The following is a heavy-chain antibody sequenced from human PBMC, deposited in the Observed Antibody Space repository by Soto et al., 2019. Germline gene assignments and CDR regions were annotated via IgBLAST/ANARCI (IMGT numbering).Heavy chain of an antibody. V-gene: IGHV3-23*01. CDR2: ITGGGSNT. J-gene: IGHJ4*02. D-gene: IGHD2-2*01. CDR1: GFTFSSYA. CDR3: AKPNLYCSSTSCYDY. Sequence: PGGSLRLSCAASGFTFSSYAMSWVRQAPGKGLEWVSVITGGGSNTYYADSVKGLFTISRDNSKNALYLQMNSLRAEDTAVYYCAKPNLYCSSTSCYDYWGQGTLVTVSS.